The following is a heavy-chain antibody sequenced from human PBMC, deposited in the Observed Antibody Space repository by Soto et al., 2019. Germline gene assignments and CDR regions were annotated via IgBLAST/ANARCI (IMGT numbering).Heavy chain of an antibody. J-gene: IGHJ4*02. Sequence: SETLSLTCAVYGGSFSGYYWSWIRQTPGKGLEWIGEINHSGSTNQNPSLKSRVTILVDTSKNQFSLKLRSVTAADTAVYYCARGIAMKAAVRDDAPDKYFFDYWGRGTLVTVSS. CDR3: ARGIAMKAAVRDDAPDKYFFDY. CDR1: GGSFSGYY. V-gene: IGHV4-34*01. CDR2: INHSGST. D-gene: IGHD6-25*01.